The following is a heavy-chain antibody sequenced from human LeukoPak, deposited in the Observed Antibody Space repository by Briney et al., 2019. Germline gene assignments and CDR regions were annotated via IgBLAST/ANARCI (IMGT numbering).Heavy chain of an antibody. CDR2: CYYSGST. Sequence: KPSETLSLTCTVSGGSIRSGGYYWGWIRQPPGKGLEWIGSCYYSGSTYYNPSLKSRATISVDTSKNQFSLKLSSVTAADTAVYYCARYPYYYDGSGYYYRAFDYWGQGTLVTVSS. V-gene: IGHV4-39*01. CDR1: GGSIRSGGYY. D-gene: IGHD3-22*01. J-gene: IGHJ4*02. CDR3: ARYPYYYDGSGYYYRAFDY.